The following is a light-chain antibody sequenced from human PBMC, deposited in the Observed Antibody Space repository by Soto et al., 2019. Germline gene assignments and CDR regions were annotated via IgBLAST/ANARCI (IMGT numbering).Light chain of an antibody. Sequence: DSGMTQSPGSLAVSLGEEATINFKSSESGLYSANNENYLAWYQQKPGHPPKXXIYWASTRESGVPDRFSGSGSRTDFNLTISSLQAEDVAVYYCQQYYSTPWAFGQGTKVDIK. CDR3: QQYYSTPWA. CDR1: ESGLYSANNENY. J-gene: IGKJ1*01. V-gene: IGKV4-1*01. CDR2: WAS.